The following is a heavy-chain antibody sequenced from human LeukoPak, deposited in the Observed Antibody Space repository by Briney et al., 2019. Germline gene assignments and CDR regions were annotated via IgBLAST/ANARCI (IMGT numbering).Heavy chain of an antibody. CDR2: INHSGST. Sequence: KPSETLSLTCAVYGGSFSGYYWSWIRQPPGKGLEWIGEINHSGSTNYNPSLKSRVTISVDTSKNQFSLKLSSVTAADTAVYYCARASSYWGQGTLVTVSS. V-gene: IGHV4-34*01. J-gene: IGHJ4*02. D-gene: IGHD6-6*01. CDR3: ARASSY. CDR1: GGSFSGYY.